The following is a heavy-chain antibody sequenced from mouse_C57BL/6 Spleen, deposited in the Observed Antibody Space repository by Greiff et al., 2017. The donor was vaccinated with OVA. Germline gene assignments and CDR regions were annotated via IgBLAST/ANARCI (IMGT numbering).Heavy chain of an antibody. D-gene: IGHD2-1*01. CDR3: ARSYYGNYYYYAMDY. CDR1: GYTFTSYT. J-gene: IGHJ4*01. Sequence: QVQLKESGAELARPGASVKMSCKASGYTFTSYTMHWVKQRPGQGLEWIGYINPSSGYTKYNQKFKDKATLTADKSSSTAYMQLSSLTSEDSAVYYCARSYYGNYYYYAMDYWGQGTSVTVSS. V-gene: IGHV1-4*01. CDR2: INPSSGYT.